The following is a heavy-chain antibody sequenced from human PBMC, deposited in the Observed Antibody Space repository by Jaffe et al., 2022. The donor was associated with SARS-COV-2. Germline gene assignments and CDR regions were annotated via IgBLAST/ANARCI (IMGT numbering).Heavy chain of an antibody. V-gene: IGHV3-23*04. D-gene: IGHD3-9*01. Sequence: EVQLVESGGGLVQPGGSLRLSCAASGFTFSRYAMSWVRQAPGKGLEWVSGVSGSGDTTHYEDSVKGRFTISRDNSKNTLYLQMNSLRVEDTAIYYCAKMFDFAVYYHMDVWGKGTTVTVSS. CDR1: GFTFSRYA. J-gene: IGHJ6*03. CDR3: AKMFDFAVYYHMDV. CDR2: VSGSGDTT.